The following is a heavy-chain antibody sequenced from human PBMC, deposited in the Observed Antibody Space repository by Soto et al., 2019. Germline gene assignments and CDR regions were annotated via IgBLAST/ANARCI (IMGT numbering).Heavy chain of an antibody. CDR1: GFTFSNYW. Sequence: GGSLRLSCVASGFTFSNYWITWVRQAPGKGLQWVANINRDGSEKYYVDSLKGRFTISRDNAEKSLYLEMNTLRAEDTAVYYCARAPHGSGSYYYFDNFGQGTLLTVSS. D-gene: IGHD3-22*01. CDR3: ARAPHGSGSYYYFDN. CDR2: INRDGSEK. V-gene: IGHV3-7*03. J-gene: IGHJ4*02.